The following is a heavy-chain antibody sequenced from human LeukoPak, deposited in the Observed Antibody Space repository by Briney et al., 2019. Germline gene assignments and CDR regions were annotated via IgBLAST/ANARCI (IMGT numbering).Heavy chain of an antibody. V-gene: IGHV4-31*03. CDR2: IYSSGST. J-gene: IGHJ4*02. CDR3: ARKRRSRDFDY. CDR1: GGSISSGGYY. D-gene: IGHD1-1*01. Sequence: SETLSLTCKVSGGSISSGGYYWSWLRQHPGKGLEWIVYIYSSGSTYYNTSLKSRVTISRDTSKNQFSLTLSSVTAADTAVYYCARKRRSRDFDYWGQGTLVTVSS.